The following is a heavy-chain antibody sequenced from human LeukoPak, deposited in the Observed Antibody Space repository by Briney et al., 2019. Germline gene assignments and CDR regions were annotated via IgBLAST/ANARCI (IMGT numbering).Heavy chain of an antibody. Sequence: GASVKVSCKTSGYTFTGYYMHWVRQAPGQGLEWMGWINPNSGDTNYAQKFQGRVTMTRDTSISTAYMELSRLISDDTAVYYCARDPGGSSGHLSQSDYWGQGTLVTVSS. CDR1: GYTFTGYY. D-gene: IGHD3-22*01. V-gene: IGHV1-2*02. J-gene: IGHJ4*02. CDR3: ARDPGGSSGHLSQSDY. CDR2: INPNSGDT.